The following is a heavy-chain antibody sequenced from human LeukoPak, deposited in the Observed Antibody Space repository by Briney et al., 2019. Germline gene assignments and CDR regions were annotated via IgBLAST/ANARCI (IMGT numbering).Heavy chain of an antibody. J-gene: IGHJ4*02. CDR2: ISSSSTYM. CDR3: ARGSRTIELGDDY. V-gene: IGHV3-48*01. Sequence: PAGGSLRLSCAASGFTLSSYSMNWVRQAPGKGLEWISYISSSSTYMFYSDSVKGRFTVSRDNARNSLYLQMNSLRAEDTAVYYCARGSRTIELGDDYWGQGTLVTVSS. D-gene: IGHD5-24*01. CDR1: GFTLSSYS.